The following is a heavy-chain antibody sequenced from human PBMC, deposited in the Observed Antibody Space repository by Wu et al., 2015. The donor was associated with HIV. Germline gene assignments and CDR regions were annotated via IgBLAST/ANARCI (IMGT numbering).Heavy chain of an antibody. CDR3: ARVLRYFDWLLSEANNWFDP. D-gene: IGHD3-9*01. Sequence: QVQLVQSGAEVKKPGASVKVSCKASGYTFTSYGISWVRQAPGQGLEWMGWISAYNGNTNYAQKLQGRVTMTTDTSTGTAYMELRSLRSDDTAVYYCARVLRYFDWLLSEANNWFDPWGQGTLVTVSS. J-gene: IGHJ5*02. CDR1: GYTFTSYG. V-gene: IGHV1-18*01. CDR2: ISAYNGNT.